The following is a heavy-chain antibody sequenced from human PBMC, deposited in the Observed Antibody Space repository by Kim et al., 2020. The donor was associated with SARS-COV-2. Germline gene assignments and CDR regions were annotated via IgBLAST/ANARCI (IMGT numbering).Heavy chain of an antibody. Sequence: ASVKVSCKASGYTFTGYYMHWVRQAPGQGLEWMGWINPNSGGTNYAQKFQGRVTMTRDTSISTAYMELSRLRSDDTAVYYCATPTYSSSWQNFDYWGQGTLVTVSS. V-gene: IGHV1-2*02. D-gene: IGHD6-13*01. CDR1: GYTFTGYY. J-gene: IGHJ4*02. CDR2: INPNSGGT. CDR3: ATPTYSSSWQNFDY.